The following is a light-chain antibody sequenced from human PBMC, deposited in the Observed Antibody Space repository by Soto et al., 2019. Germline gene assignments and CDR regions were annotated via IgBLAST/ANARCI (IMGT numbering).Light chain of an antibody. V-gene: IGKV3-15*01. CDR3: QQYNNWPLFT. Sequence: EIVMTQSPATLSVSPGERATLSCRASQSVSSNLAWYQQKPGQAPRLLIYCASTRATGIPARFSGSGSGTEFILTISSLQSGDFAGYYCQQYNNWPLFTFGPGTKVDIK. CDR1: QSVSSN. J-gene: IGKJ3*01. CDR2: CAS.